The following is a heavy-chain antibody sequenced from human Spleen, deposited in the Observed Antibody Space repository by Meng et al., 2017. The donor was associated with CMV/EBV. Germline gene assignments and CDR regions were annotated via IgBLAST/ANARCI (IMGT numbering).Heavy chain of an antibody. J-gene: IGHJ6*02. CDR2: IYLGDSDT. CDR3: VRVPGGTLMDV. V-gene: IGHV5-51*01. CDR1: GYSFGTYW. Sequence: GGSLRLSCRGSGYSFGTYWIAWVRQMPGKGLEWMGIIYLGDSDTRYNPSFQGQVAISADKSISTAYLQWSSLKASDTAMYYCVRVPGGTLMDVWGQGTTVTVSS. D-gene: IGHD1-1*01.